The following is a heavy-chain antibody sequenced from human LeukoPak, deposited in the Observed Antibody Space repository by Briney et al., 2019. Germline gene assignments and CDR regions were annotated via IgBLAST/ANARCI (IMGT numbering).Heavy chain of an antibody. CDR1: GGSISSTSYY. CDR2: IYHSGST. D-gene: IGHD3-22*01. V-gene: IGHV4-39*07. CDR3: ARGPDSSGYYSFDY. Sequence: KPSETLSLTCTVSGGSISSTSYYWGWIRQPPGKGLEWIGEIYHSGSTNYNPSLKSRVTISVDKSKNQFSLKLSSVTAADTAVYYCARGPDSSGYYSFDYWGQGTLVTVSS. J-gene: IGHJ4*02.